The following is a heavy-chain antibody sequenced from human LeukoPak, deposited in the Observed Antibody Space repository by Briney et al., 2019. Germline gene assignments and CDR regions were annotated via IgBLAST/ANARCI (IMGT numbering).Heavy chain of an antibody. V-gene: IGHV4-59*01. J-gene: IGHJ4*02. D-gene: IGHD6-19*01. CDR2: IYGSGYT. Sequence: SETLSLTCTVSGASISGWYWSWIRQPPGKGLEWSGYIYGSGYTIYNAYLKSRVTMSIDTTKNHFSLNLTSVTAADTATYYCGRETRLAGFASGLGFNYWGQGIMVTVSS. CDR3: GRETRLAGFASGLGFNY. CDR1: GASISGWY.